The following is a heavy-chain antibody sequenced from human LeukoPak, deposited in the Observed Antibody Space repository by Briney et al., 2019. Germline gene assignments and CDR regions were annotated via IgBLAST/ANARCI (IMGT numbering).Heavy chain of an antibody. Sequence: SETLSLTCTVSGGSISSYYWSWIRQPPGKGLEWIGYIYYSGSTNYNPSLKSRVTISLDTSKNQFSLKLSSVTAADTAVYYCARRIPIGYSYGPHWYFDLWGRGTLVTVSS. CDR1: GGSISSYY. D-gene: IGHD5-18*01. V-gene: IGHV4-59*08. J-gene: IGHJ2*01. CDR3: ARRIPIGYSYGPHWYFDL. CDR2: IYYSGST.